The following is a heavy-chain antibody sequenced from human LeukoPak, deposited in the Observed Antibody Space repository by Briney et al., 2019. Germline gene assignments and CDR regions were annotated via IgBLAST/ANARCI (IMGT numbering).Heavy chain of an antibody. Sequence: SETLSLTCTVSGGSISSCGYYWSWIRQHPGKGLEGIGYYYYSRSPYYNPSRQSRVIISVDTSKNQFSLKLSSVTAADTAVYYCGREGGGEYYDFWSGYYNRYSDYWGQGTLVTVSS. J-gene: IGHJ4*02. V-gene: IGHV4-31*03. CDR1: GGSISSCGYY. CDR3: GREGGGEYYDFWSGYYNRYSDY. CDR2: YYYSRSP. D-gene: IGHD3-3*01.